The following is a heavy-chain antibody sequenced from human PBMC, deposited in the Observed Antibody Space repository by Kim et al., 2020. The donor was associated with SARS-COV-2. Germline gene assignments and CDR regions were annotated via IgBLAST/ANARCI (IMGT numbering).Heavy chain of an antibody. CDR3: ARSVAGKDLYYGMDV. D-gene: IGHD6-19*01. V-gene: IGHV3-11*03. Sequence: DSVKGRFTISGDNAKNSLYLQMNSLRAEDTAVYYCARSVAGKDLYYGMDVWGQGTTVTVSS. J-gene: IGHJ6*02.